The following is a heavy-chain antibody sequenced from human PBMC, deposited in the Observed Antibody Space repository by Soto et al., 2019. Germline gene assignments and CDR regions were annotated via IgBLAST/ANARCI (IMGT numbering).Heavy chain of an antibody. CDR1: GFTFSSYW. Sequence: EVQLVESGGGLVQPGGSLRLSCVASGFTFSSYWMSWVLQAPGKGLEWVANIKQDGSEKYYVDSVKDRFTISRDNAKNSMYLQMNSLRAEDSAVYYCARVYPVSCWPYHYYGMDVWGQGTTVTVSS. CDR2: IKQDGSEK. CDR3: ARVYPVSCWPYHYYGMDV. D-gene: IGHD6-19*01. J-gene: IGHJ6*02. V-gene: IGHV3-7*01.